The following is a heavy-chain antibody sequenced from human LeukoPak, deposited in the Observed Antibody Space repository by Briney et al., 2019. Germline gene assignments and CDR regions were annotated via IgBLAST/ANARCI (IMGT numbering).Heavy chain of an antibody. Sequence: GGSLNLSRAASGFPFSGYAMSWVRRPPGKGLGWVSGISGSGGSTYYVDSVKGRFTISRDDAKNSLYLQMNSLRAEDTAIYYCAKVPRQHDNWFDPWGQGTLVTVSS. CDR1: GFPFSGYA. D-gene: IGHD3-9*01. V-gene: IGHV3-23*01. J-gene: IGHJ5*02. CDR3: AKVPRQHDNWFDP. CDR2: ISGSGGST.